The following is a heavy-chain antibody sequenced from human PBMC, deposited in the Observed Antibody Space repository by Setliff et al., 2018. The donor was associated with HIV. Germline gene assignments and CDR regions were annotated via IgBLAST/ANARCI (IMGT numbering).Heavy chain of an antibody. CDR2: INTGNGNT. CDR3: GRDAGYSGSAWNY. D-gene: IGHD5-12*01. Sequence: GASVKVSCKASGYTFTSHTIHWVRQAPGQGREWMGWINTGNGNTKYSQKFQGRVTITRETSASTAYMELSSLRSEDTAVYYCGRDAGYSGSAWNYWGQGTLVTVSS. J-gene: IGHJ4*02. CDR1: GYTFTSHT. V-gene: IGHV1-3*04.